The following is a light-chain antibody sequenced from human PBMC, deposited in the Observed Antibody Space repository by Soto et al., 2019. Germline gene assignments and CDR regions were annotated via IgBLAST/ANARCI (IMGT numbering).Light chain of an antibody. CDR2: GAS. Sequence: EILLTQSPATLAVSPGERATLSCRANESLSSNLVWYQKKPGQAPRLLIYGASTRATGVPARFSGSGSGTDFTLTISSLEPEDFALYYCQQRSNWPITFGQGTRLEIK. CDR3: QQRSNWPIT. CDR1: ESLSSN. V-gene: IGKV3-11*01. J-gene: IGKJ5*01.